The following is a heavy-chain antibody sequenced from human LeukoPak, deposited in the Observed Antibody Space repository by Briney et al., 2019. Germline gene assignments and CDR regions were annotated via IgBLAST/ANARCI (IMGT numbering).Heavy chain of an antibody. CDR3: TRRQQGPAGQRFDY. Sequence: PGGFLRLSCAASGFTFSNAWMSWVRQAPGKGLEWVGRIKSKTDGGTTDYAAPVKGRFTISRDDSKNTLYPQMNSLKTEDTAVYYCTRRQQGPAGQRFDYWGQGTLVTVSS. J-gene: IGHJ4*02. CDR2: IKSKTDGGTT. CDR1: GFTFSNAW. V-gene: IGHV3-15*01. D-gene: IGHD2-2*01.